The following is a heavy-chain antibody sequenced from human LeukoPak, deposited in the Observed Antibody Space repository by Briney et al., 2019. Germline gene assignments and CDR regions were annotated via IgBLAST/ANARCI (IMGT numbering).Heavy chain of an antibody. J-gene: IGHJ4*02. CDR2: INWNSVSI. V-gene: IGHV3-9*01. Sequence: GGSLRLSCAASGFSIDDYAMHWVRQAPGKGLEWVSGINWNSVSIVYADSVKGRFTISRDNAKNSLYLQVNSLRAEDTAVYYCARVGFIVAAINSFDYWGQGTLVTVSS. CDR1: GFSIDDYA. D-gene: IGHD5-12*01. CDR3: ARVGFIVAAINSFDY.